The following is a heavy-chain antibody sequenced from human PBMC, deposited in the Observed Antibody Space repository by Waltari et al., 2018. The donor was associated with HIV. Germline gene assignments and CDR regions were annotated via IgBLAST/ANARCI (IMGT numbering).Heavy chain of an antibody. V-gene: IGHV4-39*01. CDR2: ISYSGTT. J-gene: IGHJ4*02. CDR3: VRHWVYGSVPSAIRTFDN. CDR1: GDSISDTPFY. D-gene: IGHD3-10*01. Sequence: QLQMQESGPGLVKPSETLSLTCSVSGDSISDTPFYWGWIRQPPGQGLEWIGSISYSGTTYSKASLSSRVIVSVDTPKNQFSLHLRSVTAADTAVYYCVRHWVYGSVPSAIRTFDNWGQGTLVTVSS.